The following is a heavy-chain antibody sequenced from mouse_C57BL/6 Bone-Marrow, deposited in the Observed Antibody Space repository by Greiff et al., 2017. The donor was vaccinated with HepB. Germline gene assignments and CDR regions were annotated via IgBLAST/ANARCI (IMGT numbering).Heavy chain of an antibody. CDR2: ISSGGSYT. CDR1: GFTFSSYG. D-gene: IGHD3-2*02. Sequence: DVKLQESGGDLVKPGGSLKLSCAASGFTFSSYGMSWVRQTPDKRLEWVATISSGGSYTYYPDSVKGRFTISRDNAKNTLYLQMSSLKSEDTAMYYCARHPLRPFAYWGQGTLVTVSA. V-gene: IGHV5-6*02. J-gene: IGHJ3*01. CDR3: ARHPLRPFAY.